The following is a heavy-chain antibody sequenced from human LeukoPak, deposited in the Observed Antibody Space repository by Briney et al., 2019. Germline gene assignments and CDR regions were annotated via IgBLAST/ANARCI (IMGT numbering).Heavy chain of an antibody. J-gene: IGHJ4*02. CDR2: ISYDGSNK. V-gene: IGHV3-30-3*01. D-gene: IGHD3-3*01. Sequence: GRSLRLSCAASGFTFSSYAMHWVRQAPGKGLEWVAVISYDGSNKYYADSVKGRFTISRDNSKNTLYLQMNSLRAEDTAVYYCARGLMWSGYYSPFDYWGQGTLVTVSS. CDR3: ARGLMWSGYYSPFDY. CDR1: GFTFSSYA.